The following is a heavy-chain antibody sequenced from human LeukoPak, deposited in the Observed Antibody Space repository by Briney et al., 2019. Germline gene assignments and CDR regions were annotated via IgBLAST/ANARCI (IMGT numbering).Heavy chain of an antibody. D-gene: IGHD4-23*01. Sequence: SETLSLTCTVSGGSIRSYYWSWIRQPPGKGLEWIGYIYYSGSTNYNASPMSRVTISIDTSKIQFSLKLSSVTAADTAVYFCARQPTVVTHDYWGQGTLVPVSS. J-gene: IGHJ4*02. V-gene: IGHV4-59*01. CDR3: ARQPTVVTHDY. CDR2: IYYSGST. CDR1: GGSIRSYY.